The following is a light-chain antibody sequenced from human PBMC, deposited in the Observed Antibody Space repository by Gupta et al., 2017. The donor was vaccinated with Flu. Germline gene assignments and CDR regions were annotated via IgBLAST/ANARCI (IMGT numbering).Light chain of an antibody. CDR1: QSVFYSFNNKTY. CDR2: WAS. CDR3: QKDHSTPMT. J-gene: IGKJ1*01. Sequence: VITQSADSLTVAVGERATINCKSSQSVFYSFNNKTYLAWYHQKPGQPPKVLIYWASTREPGVPDRCSGSGSGRDSTLTISGRQAVDVAVYYRQKDHSTPMTFGQGSKVEIK. V-gene: IGKV4-1*01.